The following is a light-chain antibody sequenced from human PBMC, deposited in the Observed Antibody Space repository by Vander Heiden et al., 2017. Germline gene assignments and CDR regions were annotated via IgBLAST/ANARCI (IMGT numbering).Light chain of an antibody. Sequence: DIVMTQSPDPLAVSLGERATINCKSSQSVLYSSNNNNYLAWYQQKPGQRPKLLIYWASTRQSGVPDRFSGSGSGTDFTLTISSLQADDVAVYYCQQYYIAPLTFGGGTRVEIK. CDR1: QSVLYSSNNNNY. CDR2: WAS. CDR3: QQYYIAPLT. V-gene: IGKV4-1*01. J-gene: IGKJ4*02.